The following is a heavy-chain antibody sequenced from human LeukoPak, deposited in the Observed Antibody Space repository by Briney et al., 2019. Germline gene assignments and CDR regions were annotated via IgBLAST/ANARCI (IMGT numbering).Heavy chain of an antibody. J-gene: IGHJ3*02. Sequence: SETLSLTCAVSGGSISSGGYYWSWIRQPPGKGLEWIGEINHSGSTNYNPSLKSRVTISVDTSKNQFSLKLSSVTAADTAVYYCARGGYYDSSGPLDAFDIWGQGTMVTVSS. CDR3: ARGGYYDSSGPLDAFDI. V-gene: IGHV4-30-2*05. D-gene: IGHD3-22*01. CDR1: GGSISSGGYY. CDR2: INHSGST.